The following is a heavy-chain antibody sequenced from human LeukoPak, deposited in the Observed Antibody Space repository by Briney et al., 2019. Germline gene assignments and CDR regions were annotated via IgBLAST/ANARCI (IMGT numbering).Heavy chain of an antibody. J-gene: IGHJ3*02. D-gene: IGHD6-19*01. V-gene: IGHV1-2*02. CDR2: INPNSGGT. CDR1: GYAFTGYY. Sequence: ASVKVSCKASGYAFTGYYMHWVRQAPGQGLEWMGWINPNSGGTNYAQKFQGRVTMTRDTSINTAYMEVRRLTSDDTAVYYCARERGTLAVAGDAVDIWGQGTMVTVSS. CDR3: ARERGTLAVAGDAVDI.